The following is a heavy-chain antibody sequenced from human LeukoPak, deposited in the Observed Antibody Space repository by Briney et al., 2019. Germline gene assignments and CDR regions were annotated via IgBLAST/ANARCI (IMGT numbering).Heavy chain of an antibody. V-gene: IGHV3-7*02. J-gene: IGHJ4*02. CDR1: GLTFSSYW. Sequence: GGSLRLSCAASGLTFSSYWMSWARQAPGKGLEWVANIKEGGRVKYYVGCVKGRFTISRDNAKNSLYLQMNSLRAEDTAVYYCAGYCRDNGYRPRACGAVRDYWGQGTLVTVSS. CDR3: AGYCRDNGYRPRACGAVRDY. D-gene: IGHD5-24*01. CDR2: IKEGGRVK.